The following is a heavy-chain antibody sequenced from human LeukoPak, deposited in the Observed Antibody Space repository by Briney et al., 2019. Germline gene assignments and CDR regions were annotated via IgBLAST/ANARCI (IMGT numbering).Heavy chain of an antibody. D-gene: IGHD3-3*01. CDR1: GGSFSGYY. CDR2: INHSGST. CDR3: ARGIPGYDFWSGPRKYFDY. Sequence: TSETLSLTCAVYGGSFSGYYWSWIRQPPGKGLEWIGEINHSGSTNYNPSLKSRVTISVDTSKNQFSLKLSSVTAADTAVYYCARGIPGYDFWSGPRKYFDYWGQGTLVTVSS. J-gene: IGHJ4*02. V-gene: IGHV4-34*01.